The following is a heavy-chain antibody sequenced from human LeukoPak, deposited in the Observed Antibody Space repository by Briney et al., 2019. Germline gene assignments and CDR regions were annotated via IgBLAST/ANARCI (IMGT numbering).Heavy chain of an antibody. CDR1: GFTFNNAW. V-gene: IGHV3-15*01. CDR3: TAGTGRSDFDY. Sequence: PGGSLRLSCAASGFTFNNAWMSWVRQAPGKGLEWVGRIKRKGDDGTIDYAAPVKGRSTISRDDSKNTLYLQMNSLKSEDTAVYYCTAGTGRSDFDYWGQGTLVTVSS. CDR2: IKRKGDDGTI. D-gene: IGHD3/OR15-3a*01. J-gene: IGHJ4*02.